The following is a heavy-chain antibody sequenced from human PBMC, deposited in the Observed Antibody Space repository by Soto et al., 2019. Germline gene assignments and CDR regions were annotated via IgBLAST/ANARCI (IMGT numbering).Heavy chain of an antibody. CDR3: ARGRYNTGSSIPYFDN. J-gene: IGHJ4*02. V-gene: IGHV4-4*07. CDR1: GDSITSYD. Sequence: PSEALSLTSTVSGDSITSYDCSWIRQPAGKGLEWIGRMFASGSTNYNPSLRSRVTLSIDRAKKQFSLKLNSVTAADTAVYFCARGRYNTGSSIPYFDNWGQGTLVTVSS. CDR2: MFASGST. D-gene: IGHD6-6*01.